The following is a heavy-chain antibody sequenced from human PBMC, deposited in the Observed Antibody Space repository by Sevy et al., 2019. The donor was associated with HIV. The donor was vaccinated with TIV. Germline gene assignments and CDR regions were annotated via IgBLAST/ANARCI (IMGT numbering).Heavy chain of an antibody. CDR1: GGSISTNNW. CDR2: IHHSGST. J-gene: IGHJ6*02. CDR3: ARDLNDFWSGPLDV. D-gene: IGHD3-3*01. Sequence: SETLSLTCAVSGGSISTNNWWSWVRQSPGEGLEWIGEIHHSGSTNYNPSLKSRVTMSVEKSKNQFSLKLTSVTAADTAVYYCARDLNDFWSGPLDVWGQGTTVTVSS. V-gene: IGHV4-4*02.